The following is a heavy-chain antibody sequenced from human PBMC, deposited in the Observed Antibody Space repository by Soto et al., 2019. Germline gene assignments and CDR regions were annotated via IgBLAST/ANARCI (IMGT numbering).Heavy chain of an antibody. V-gene: IGHV4-39*07. CDR1: GGSLSSSEYY. J-gene: IGHJ5*02. Sequence: PSETLSLTCTVSGGSLSSSEYYWGWIRQPPGKGLEWIGNIYYSGSTYYNPSLKSRVTISVDTSNNQFSLKLISVTAADTAVYYCARVKLSGWYVWFDPWGQGTLVTVSS. CDR2: IYYSGST. D-gene: IGHD6-19*01. CDR3: ARVKLSGWYVWFDP.